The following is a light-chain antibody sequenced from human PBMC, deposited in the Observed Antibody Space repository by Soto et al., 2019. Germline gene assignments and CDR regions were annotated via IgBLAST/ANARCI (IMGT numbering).Light chain of an antibody. CDR2: GAS. J-gene: IGKJ1*01. Sequence: EIALTQSPGTLSLSPGERATLSCRASQSVSSSYLAWYQQKPGQAPRLLIYGASSRATGIPDRFSGSGSGTDFTLTISRLEPEDFAVYYCQRYGSSPQTFGQGTKVVIK. CDR1: QSVSSSY. CDR3: QRYGSSPQT. V-gene: IGKV3-20*01.